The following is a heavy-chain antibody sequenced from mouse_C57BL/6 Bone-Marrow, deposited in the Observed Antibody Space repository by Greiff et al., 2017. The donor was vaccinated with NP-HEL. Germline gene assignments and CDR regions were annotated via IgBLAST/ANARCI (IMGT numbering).Heavy chain of an antibody. D-gene: IGHD1-3*01. V-gene: IGHV1-69*01. CDR3: ARLSDRGGY. CDR2: IDPSDSYT. Sequence: QVQLQQPGAELVMPGASVKLSCKASGYTFTSYWMHWVKQRPGQGLEWIGEIDPSDSYTNYNQKFKGKSTLTVDKSSSTAYMQLSSLTSEDSAVYYCARLSDRGGYWGQGTTLTVSS. CDR1: GYTFTSYW. J-gene: IGHJ2*01.